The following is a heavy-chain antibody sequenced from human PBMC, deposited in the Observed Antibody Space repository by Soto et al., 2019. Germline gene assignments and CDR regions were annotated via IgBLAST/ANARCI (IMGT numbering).Heavy chain of an antibody. Sequence: ASVKVSCKASGYTSTSYDINWVRQATGQGLEWMGWMNPNSGNTGYAQKFQGRVTMTRNTSISTAYMELSSLRSEDTAVYYCARGLVRFLEWPSYYMDVWGKGTTVTVCS. V-gene: IGHV1-8*01. CDR1: GYTSTSYD. CDR3: ARGLVRFLEWPSYYMDV. D-gene: IGHD3-3*01. CDR2: MNPNSGNT. J-gene: IGHJ6*03.